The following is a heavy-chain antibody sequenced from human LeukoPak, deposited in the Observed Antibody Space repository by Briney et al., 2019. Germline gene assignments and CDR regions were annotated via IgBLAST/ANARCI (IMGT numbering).Heavy chain of an antibody. J-gene: IGHJ3*02. CDR2: INGDGGSS. V-gene: IGHV3-74*01. Sequence: PGGSLRLSCAASGFTFSSNWMHWVRQVPGEGLVWISQINGDGGSSGHADFVEGRLTISRDNAKNTLYLQMNSPRAEDTAVYYCAKRGGRGSLDIWGQGTMVTVSS. CDR1: GFTFSSNW. CDR3: AKRGGRGSLDI. D-gene: IGHD3-10*01.